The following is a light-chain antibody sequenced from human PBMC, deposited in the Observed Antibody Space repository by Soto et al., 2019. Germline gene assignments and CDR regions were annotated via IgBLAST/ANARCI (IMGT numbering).Light chain of an antibody. CDR2: KVS. Sequence: DVVLSQTLLSSPVTLGQPASISCRSSQNLAFSNGDTYLSWLQQRPGQPPRLLIYKVSNRFSGVPDRFSSSGAGTDFTLKISRVEAEDVGVYYCMQLTHVPYTFGQGTKLEIK. J-gene: IGKJ2*01. CDR1: QNLAFSNGDTY. V-gene: IGKV2-24*01. CDR3: MQLTHVPYT.